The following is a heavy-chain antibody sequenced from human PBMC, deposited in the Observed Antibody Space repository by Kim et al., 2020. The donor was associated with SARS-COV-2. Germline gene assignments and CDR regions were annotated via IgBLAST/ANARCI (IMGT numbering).Heavy chain of an antibody. D-gene: IGHD5-12*01. Sequence: PSFRGQVTISADKSISTAYLQWSSLKASDTAMYYCARRGLGGYVEDWFDPWGQGTLVTVSS. V-gene: IGHV5-51*01. J-gene: IGHJ5*02. CDR3: ARRGLGGYVEDWFDP.